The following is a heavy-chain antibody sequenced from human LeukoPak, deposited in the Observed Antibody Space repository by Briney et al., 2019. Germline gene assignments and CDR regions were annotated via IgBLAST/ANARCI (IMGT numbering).Heavy chain of an antibody. CDR3: AREYGHSYCMDV. D-gene: IGHD4-17*01. CDR2: IKPSGGST. J-gene: IGHJ6*03. Sequence: ASVKVSCRASGYTFTNYNIHWVRQAPGEGLEWMGIIKPSGGSTGYAQKFRGRVTMTRDMSTSTVYMELSSLISEDTAMYYCAREYGHSYCMDVWGKGTTVTVSS. CDR1: GYTFTNYN. V-gene: IGHV1-46*01.